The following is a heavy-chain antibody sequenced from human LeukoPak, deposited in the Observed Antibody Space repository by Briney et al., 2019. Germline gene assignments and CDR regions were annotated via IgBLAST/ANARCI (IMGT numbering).Heavy chain of an antibody. D-gene: IGHD6-13*01. Sequence: SETLSLTCTVSGYSISSGYYWGWIRQPPGKGLEWIGSIYHSGSTYYNPSLKSRVTISVDTSKNQFSLKLSSVTAADTAVYYCARVAAIPYNWFDPWGQGTLVTVSS. CDR2: IYHSGST. J-gene: IGHJ5*02. CDR1: GYSISSGYY. V-gene: IGHV4-38-2*02. CDR3: ARVAAIPYNWFDP.